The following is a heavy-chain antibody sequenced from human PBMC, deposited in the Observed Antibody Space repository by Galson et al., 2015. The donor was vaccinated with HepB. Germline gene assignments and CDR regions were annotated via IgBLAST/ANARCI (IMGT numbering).Heavy chain of an antibody. Sequence: VKVSCKASRYTFTNYAMNWVRQAPGQGLEWMGWINTNTGNPTYAQGFTGRFVFSVDTSVSTAYLQISSLKAEDTAVYYCARHNGAFDVWGQGTMVTVSS. CDR2: INTNTGNP. J-gene: IGHJ3*01. D-gene: IGHD2-8*01. V-gene: IGHV7-4-1*02. CDR3: ARHNGAFDV. CDR1: RYTFTNYA.